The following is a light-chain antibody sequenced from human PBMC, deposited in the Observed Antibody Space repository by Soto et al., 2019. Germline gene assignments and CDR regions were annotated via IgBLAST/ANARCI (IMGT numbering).Light chain of an antibody. Sequence: QSALTQPASVSGSPGQSITISCTGTSSDIGNYNLVSWFQQHPGKAPKLFIYEVNRRPSGVSDRLSGSKSANTASPTISGLQAEDEADYYCFSYAGAGTFVFGTGTKVTVL. CDR3: FSYAGAGTFV. CDR2: EVN. V-gene: IGLV2-23*02. J-gene: IGLJ1*01. CDR1: SSDIGNYNL.